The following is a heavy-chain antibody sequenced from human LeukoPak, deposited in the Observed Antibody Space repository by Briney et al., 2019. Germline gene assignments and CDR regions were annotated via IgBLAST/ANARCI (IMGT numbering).Heavy chain of an antibody. D-gene: IGHD3-10*02. Sequence: GGSLRLSCAASRFTFSSYEMNWVRQAPGRGLEWVSYISSSGSTIYYADSVKGRFTISRDNAKNSLYLQMNSLRAEDTAVYYCAELGITMIGGVWGKGTTVTISS. CDR2: ISSSGSTI. J-gene: IGHJ6*04. CDR3: AELGITMIGGV. CDR1: RFTFSSYE. V-gene: IGHV3-48*03.